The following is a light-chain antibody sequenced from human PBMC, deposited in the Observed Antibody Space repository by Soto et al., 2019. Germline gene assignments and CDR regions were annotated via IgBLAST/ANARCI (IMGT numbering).Light chain of an antibody. CDR3: QQYGTSPWT. CDR2: DVS. J-gene: IGKJ1*01. Sequence: EIVLTQSPGTLSLSPGERATLSCRASQSVSRSYLAWYQQKPGQAPRLLIYDVSSRATGIPDRFSGSGSGTDFPLTISRLEPEDFALYYCQQYGTSPWTFGQGTKVDIK. V-gene: IGKV3-20*01. CDR1: QSVSRSY.